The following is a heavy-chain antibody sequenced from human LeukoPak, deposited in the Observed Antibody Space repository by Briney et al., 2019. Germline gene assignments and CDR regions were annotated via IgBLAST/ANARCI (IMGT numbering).Heavy chain of an antibody. CDR3: ARSPYCSSTSCQPQEFYYYYYMDV. V-gene: IGHV1-69*04. CDR1: GGTFSSYA. CDR2: IIPILGIA. D-gene: IGHD2-2*01. Sequence: GASVKVSCKASGGTFSSYAISWVRQAPGQGLEWMGRIIPILGIANYAQKFQGRVTITADKSTSTAYMELSSLRSEDTAVYYCARSPYCSSTSCQPQEFYYYYYMDVWGKGTTVTVSS. J-gene: IGHJ6*03.